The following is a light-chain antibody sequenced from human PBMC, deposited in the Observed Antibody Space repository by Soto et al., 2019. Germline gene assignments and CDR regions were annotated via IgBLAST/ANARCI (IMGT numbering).Light chain of an antibody. J-gene: IGLJ1*01. CDR2: DVS. CDR3: SSYTSSSTVWV. V-gene: IGLV2-14*01. Sequence: QSALTQPASVSGSPGQSITISCTGTSSDVGGYNYVSWYQQHPGKAPKLMIYDVSNRPSGVSNRFSGSKSGNTASPTISGLQAEDEADYYCSSYTSSSTVWVFGTGTKLTVL. CDR1: SSDVGGYNY.